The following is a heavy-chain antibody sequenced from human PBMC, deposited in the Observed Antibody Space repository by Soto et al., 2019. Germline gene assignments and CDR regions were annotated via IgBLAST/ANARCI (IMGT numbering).Heavy chain of an antibody. J-gene: IGHJ6*02. CDR3: VKDMGQAAIGIRYPYGLDV. Sequence: PGGSLRLSCSGSGFTVSSFGMHWVRQAPGKGLEHVSTLSSNGIGTYYADSVKGRFTFSRDTSKNTLYLQMSSLRTEDTAVYYRVKDMGQAAIGIRYPYGLDVWGLGTTVTVSS. D-gene: IGHD6-13*01. V-gene: IGHV3-64D*06. CDR1: GFTVSSFG. CDR2: LSSNGIGT.